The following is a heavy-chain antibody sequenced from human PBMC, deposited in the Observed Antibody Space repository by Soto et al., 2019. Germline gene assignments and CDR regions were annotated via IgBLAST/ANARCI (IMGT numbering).Heavy chain of an antibody. Sequence: VSSEKVSCKASGYTFTGYYVHWVRQAPGQGLEWMGWINPNSGGTNYAQQFQGRFTMNRDTSISTAYMELSRLRSDDTAVYYCARVKQQLVPQFDPWGQGTLVTVSS. J-gene: IGHJ5*02. CDR1: GYTFTGYY. V-gene: IGHV1-2*02. CDR2: INPNSGGT. CDR3: ARVKQQLVPQFDP. D-gene: IGHD6-13*01.